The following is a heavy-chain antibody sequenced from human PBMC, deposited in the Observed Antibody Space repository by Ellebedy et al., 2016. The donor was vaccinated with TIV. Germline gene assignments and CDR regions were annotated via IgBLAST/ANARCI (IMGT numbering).Heavy chain of an antibody. D-gene: IGHD1-7*01. Sequence: MPSETLSLTCAVSGGSISSSTWWCWVRQPPGQGLEWIGEFYVTGSTNYNPSLKSRVTISVDTSKNQFSLKLSSVTAADTAVYYCARENWNYGWFDPWGQGTLVTVSS. CDR1: GGSISSSTW. V-gene: IGHV4-4*02. CDR2: FYVTGST. J-gene: IGHJ5*02. CDR3: ARENWNYGWFDP.